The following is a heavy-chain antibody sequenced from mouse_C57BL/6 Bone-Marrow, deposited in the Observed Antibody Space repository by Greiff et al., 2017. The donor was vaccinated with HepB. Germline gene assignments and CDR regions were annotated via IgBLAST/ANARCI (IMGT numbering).Heavy chain of an antibody. D-gene: IGHD2-1*01. CDR2: IYWDDDK. J-gene: IGHJ4*01. Sequence: QVTLKESGPGILQSSQTLSLTCSFSGFSLSTSGMGVSWIRQPSGKGLEWLAHIYWDDDKRYNPSLKSRLTISKDTSRNQVFLKITSVDTADTATYYCARNYAAMDYWGQGTSVTVSS. CDR3: ARNYAAMDY. V-gene: IGHV8-12*01. CDR1: GFSLSTSGMG.